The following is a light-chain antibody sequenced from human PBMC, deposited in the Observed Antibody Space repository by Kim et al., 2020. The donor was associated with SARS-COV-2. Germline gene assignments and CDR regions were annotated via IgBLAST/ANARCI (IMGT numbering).Light chain of an antibody. CDR1: SSDVGGYNY. V-gene: IGLV2-14*01. CDR3: SSYTSSSTFGV. Sequence: QSALTQPASVSGSPGQSITISCTGTSSDVGGYNYVSWYQQHPGKAPKLMIYDVSKRPSGVSNRFSGSKSGNTASLTISGLQAEDEADYYCSSYTSSSTFGVFAGGTQLPVL. CDR2: DVS. J-gene: IGLJ3*02.